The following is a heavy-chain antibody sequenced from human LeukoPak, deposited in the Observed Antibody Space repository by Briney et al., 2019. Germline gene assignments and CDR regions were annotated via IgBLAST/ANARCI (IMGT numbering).Heavy chain of an antibody. CDR2: TDTSGNYI. J-gene: IGHJ3*02. D-gene: IGHD3-10*01. CDR3: ARGRSITLLRGVAMSDGFDI. CDR1: GFTFSNYG. Sequence: GGSLRLSCEASGFTFSNYGMNWVSQAPGKWLEWVSFTDTSGNYIYYGDSVKGRFTISRDNARNLLFLQMSGLRAEDTAVYYCARGRSITLLRGVAMSDGFDIWGQGAMVAVSS. V-gene: IGHV3-21*06.